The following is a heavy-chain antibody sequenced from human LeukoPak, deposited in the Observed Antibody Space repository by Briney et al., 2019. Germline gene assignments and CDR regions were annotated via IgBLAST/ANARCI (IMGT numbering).Heavy chain of an antibody. V-gene: IGHV3-30*18. CDR2: ISYDGSNK. D-gene: IGHD3-22*01. J-gene: IGHJ4*02. CDR3: AKVGDHYYDSSGYYSFDY. Sequence: PGRSLRLSCAASGFTFSSYGMHWVRQAPGKGLEWVAVISYDGSNKYYADSVKGRFTISRDNSKNTLYLQMNSLRAEDTAVYYCAKVGDHYYDSSGYYSFDYWGQGTLVTVSS. CDR1: GFTFSSYG.